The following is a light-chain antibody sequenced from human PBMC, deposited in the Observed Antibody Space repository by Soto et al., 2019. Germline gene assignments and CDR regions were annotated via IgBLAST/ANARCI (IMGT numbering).Light chain of an antibody. CDR2: LGS. CDR1: QSLLHSNGYNY. Sequence: DIVMTQSPLSLPVTPGEPASISCRSSQSLLHSNGYNYLDWYLQKPGQSPQLLIYLGSNRASGVPEMFMGSGSGTDFTLKISRVEAEDVGVYYCMQALQTPGWTFGQGTKVEIK. J-gene: IGKJ1*01. V-gene: IGKV2-28*01. CDR3: MQALQTPGWT.